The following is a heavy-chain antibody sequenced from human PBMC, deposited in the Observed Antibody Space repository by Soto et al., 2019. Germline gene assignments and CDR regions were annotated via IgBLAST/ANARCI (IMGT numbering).Heavy chain of an antibody. V-gene: IGHV4-34*01. J-gene: IGHJ4*02. CDR3: ARRWGEGRVDY. D-gene: IGHD3-10*01. CDR1: GGFFSGYY. CDR2: INHSGST. Sequence: SETLSLTCAVYGGFFSGYYWSWIRQPPGKGLEWIGEINHSGSTNYNPSLKSRVTISVDTSKNQFSLKLSSVTAADTAVYYCARRWGEGRVDYWGQGTLVTVSS.